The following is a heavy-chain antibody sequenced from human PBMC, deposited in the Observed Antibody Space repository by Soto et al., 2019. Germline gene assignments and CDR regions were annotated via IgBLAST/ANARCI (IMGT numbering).Heavy chain of an antibody. J-gene: IGHJ1*01. Sequence: EVQLVESGGGLVKPGGSLRLSCAASGFTFSNAWLSWVRQAPGKGLDWVGRIKSNADGGTTEYAAPVKVRFTISRDDSKNTLYQQMNSLKTEDTAVYYCAPRPTLPYVGSETYLRHWGQGTLVTVSS. CDR3: APRPTLPYVGSETYLRH. CDR1: GFTFSNAW. CDR2: IKSNADGGTT. V-gene: IGHV3-15*01. D-gene: IGHD3-16*01.